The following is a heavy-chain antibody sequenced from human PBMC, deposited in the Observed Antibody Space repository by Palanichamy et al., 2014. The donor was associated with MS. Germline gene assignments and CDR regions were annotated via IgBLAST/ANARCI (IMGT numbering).Heavy chain of an antibody. V-gene: IGHV4-4*07. CDR1: GGSVSSYY. Sequence: QVQLQESGPGLVKPSETLSLTCTVSGGSVSSYYWSWIRQPAGKGLEWIGRISASGNTNYSPSLKSRVTMSVDTSKNQFSLKLNSVTAADTAVYYCARDPTTGVDYWGQGTLVTVSS. CDR3: ARDPTTGVDY. J-gene: IGHJ4*02. CDR2: ISASGNT. D-gene: IGHD4-17*01.